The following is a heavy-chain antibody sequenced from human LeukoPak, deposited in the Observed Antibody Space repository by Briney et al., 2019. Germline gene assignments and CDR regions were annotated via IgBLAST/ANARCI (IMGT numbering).Heavy chain of an antibody. J-gene: IGHJ4*02. D-gene: IGHD3-3*01. CDR3: AKRYYDFPLDY. CDR2: ISYDGSNK. Sequence: GGSLRLSCAASGFTFSSYAMHWVRQAPGRGLEWVAVISYDGSNKYYADSVKGRFTISRDNSKNTLYLQMNSLRAEDTAVYYCAKRYYDFPLDYWGQGTLVTVSS. CDR1: GFTFSSYA. V-gene: IGHV3-30-3*02.